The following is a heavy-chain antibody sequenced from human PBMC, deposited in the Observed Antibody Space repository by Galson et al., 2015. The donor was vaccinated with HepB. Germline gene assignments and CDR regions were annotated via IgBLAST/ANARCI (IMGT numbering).Heavy chain of an antibody. Sequence: SLRLSCAASGFTFSSYAMHWVRQAPGKGLEWVAVISYDGSNKYYADSVKGRFTISRDNSKNTLYLQMNSLRAEDTAVYYCARDRVVRGAHKYGLFDYWGQGTLVTVSS. CDR2: ISYDGSNK. J-gene: IGHJ4*02. CDR1: GFTFSSYA. D-gene: IGHD3-10*01. V-gene: IGHV3-30*04. CDR3: ARDRVVRGAHKYGLFDY.